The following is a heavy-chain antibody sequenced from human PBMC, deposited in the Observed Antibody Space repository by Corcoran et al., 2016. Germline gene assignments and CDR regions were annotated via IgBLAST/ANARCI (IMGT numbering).Heavy chain of an antibody. J-gene: IGHJ6*02. D-gene: IGHD2-2*01. CDR3: ARGASIVVVPAAMARYYYYGMDV. CDR2: MNPNSGNT. Sequence: QVQLVQSGAEVKKPGASVKVSCKASGYTFTSYDINWVRQATGQGLEWMGWMNPNSGNTGYAQKFQGRVTMTRNTPISTAYMELSSLRSEDTAVYYGARGASIVVVPAAMARYYYYGMDVWGQGTTVTVSS. CDR1: GYTFTSYD. V-gene: IGHV1-8*01.